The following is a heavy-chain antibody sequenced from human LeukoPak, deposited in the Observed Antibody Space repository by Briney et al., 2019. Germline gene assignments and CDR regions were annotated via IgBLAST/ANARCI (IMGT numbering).Heavy chain of an antibody. D-gene: IGHD3-16*02. V-gene: IGHV4-38-2*02. Sequence: PSETLSLTCTVSGYSISSGYYWGWIRRPPGKGLEWIGSIYHSGSTYYNPSLKSRVTISVDTSKNQFSLKLSSVTAADTAVYYCASQTENYVWGSYRPKDYFDYWGQGTLVTVSS. CDR2: IYHSGST. CDR3: ASQTENYVWGSYRPKDYFDY. CDR1: GYSISSGYY. J-gene: IGHJ4*02.